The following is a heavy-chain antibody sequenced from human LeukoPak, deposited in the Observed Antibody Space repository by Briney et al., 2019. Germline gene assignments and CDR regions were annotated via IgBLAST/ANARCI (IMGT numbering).Heavy chain of an antibody. CDR2: IYSGGNT. Sequence: QSGGSLRLSCTVSGFTVSSNSWSWVRQAPGKGLEWVSFIYSGGNTHYSDSVKGRFTISRDNSKNTLYLQMNSLRAVDTAIYYCARRAGEYSHPYDYWGQGTLVTVSS. CDR1: GFTVSSNS. CDR3: ARRAGEYSHPYDY. V-gene: IGHV3-53*01. D-gene: IGHD2-15*01. J-gene: IGHJ4*02.